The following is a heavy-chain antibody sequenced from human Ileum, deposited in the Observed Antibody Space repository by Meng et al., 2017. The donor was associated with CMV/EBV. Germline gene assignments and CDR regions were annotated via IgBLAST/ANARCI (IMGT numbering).Heavy chain of an antibody. V-gene: IGHV4-61*01. CDR3: ARDSYDSSGYYYDS. Sequence: SETLSLTCTVSGGSISSSSYYWGWIRQPPGKGLEWIGYIYYSGSTNYNPSLKSRVTISVDTSKNQFSLKLSSVTAADTAVYYCARDSYDSSGYYYDSWGQGTLVTVSS. D-gene: IGHD3-22*01. CDR2: IYYSGST. CDR1: GGSISSSSYY. J-gene: IGHJ5*01.